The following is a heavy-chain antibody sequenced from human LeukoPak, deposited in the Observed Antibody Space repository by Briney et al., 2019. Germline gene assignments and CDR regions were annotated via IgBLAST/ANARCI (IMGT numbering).Heavy chain of an antibody. D-gene: IGHD3-16*01. V-gene: IGHV4-59*08. Sequence: PSETLSLTCAVSGGSIGSYYWTWIRQPPGTGLEWIGYVYNSGNTNYNPSLRSRVTISVDASKNQFSLKLNSVTAADTAVYYCARRNVLTEGEAFDIWGQGTLVTVSS. CDR2: VYNSGNT. J-gene: IGHJ3*02. CDR1: GGSIGSYY. CDR3: ARRNVLTEGEAFDI.